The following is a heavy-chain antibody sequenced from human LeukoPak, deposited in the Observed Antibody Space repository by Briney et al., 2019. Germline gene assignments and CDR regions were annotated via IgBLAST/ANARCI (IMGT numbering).Heavy chain of an antibody. Sequence: SETLSLTCAVSGGSISGHYWSWSRQPPGKGLEWIGYIYYSGSTNYNPSLKSRVTISVDTSKNQFSLKLSSVTAADTAVYYCARRARVGKKDYFDYWGQGTLVTVSS. D-gene: IGHD1-26*01. CDR2: IYYSGST. CDR3: ARRARVGKKDYFDY. V-gene: IGHV4-59*11. CDR1: GGSISGHY. J-gene: IGHJ4*02.